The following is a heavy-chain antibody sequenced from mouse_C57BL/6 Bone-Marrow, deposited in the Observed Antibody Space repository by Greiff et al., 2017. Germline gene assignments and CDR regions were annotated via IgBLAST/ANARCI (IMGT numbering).Heavy chain of an antibody. Sequence: DVQLVESGGGLVQPGGSLKLSCAASGFTFSDYGMAWVRQAPRKGPEWVAFISNLAYSIYYADTVTGRFTISRENAKNTLYLEMSSLRSEDTAMYYCARQGAYYSNYNYAMDYWGQGTSVTVSS. J-gene: IGHJ4*01. D-gene: IGHD2-5*01. CDR2: ISNLAYSI. CDR3: ARQGAYYSNYNYAMDY. V-gene: IGHV5-15*01. CDR1: GFTFSDYG.